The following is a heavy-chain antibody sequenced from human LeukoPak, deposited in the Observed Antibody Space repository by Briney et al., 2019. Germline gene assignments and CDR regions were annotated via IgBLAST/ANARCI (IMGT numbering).Heavy chain of an antibody. D-gene: IGHD6-6*01. CDR2: INWNGGST. J-gene: IGHJ4*02. CDR1: GFTFSSYW. Sequence: PGGSLRLSCAASGFTFSSYWMSWVRQAPGKGLEWVSGINWNGGSTGYADSVKGRFTISRDNAKNSLYLQMNSLRAEDTALYHCARNLYSSSFDYWGLGTLVTVSS. V-gene: IGHV3-20*01. CDR3: ARNLYSSSFDY.